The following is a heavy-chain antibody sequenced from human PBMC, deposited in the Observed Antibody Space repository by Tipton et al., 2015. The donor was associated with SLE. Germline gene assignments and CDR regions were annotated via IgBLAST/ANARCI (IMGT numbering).Heavy chain of an antibody. CDR1: GGSFSGYY. J-gene: IGHJ3*02. CDR2: INHSGST. V-gene: IGHV4-34*01. CDR3: AKSLTIFGVVILHDAFDI. Sequence: TLSLTCAVYGGSFSGYYWSWIRQPPGKGLEWIGEINHSGSTNYKPSLKSRVTISVDTSKNQFSLRLSSVTAADTAVYHCAKSLTIFGVVILHDAFDIWGQGTTVTVSS. D-gene: IGHD3-3*01.